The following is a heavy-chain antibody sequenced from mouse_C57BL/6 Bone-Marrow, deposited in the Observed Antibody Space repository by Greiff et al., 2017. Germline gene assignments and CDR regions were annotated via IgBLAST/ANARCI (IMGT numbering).Heavy chain of an antibody. V-gene: IGHV1-18*01. Sequence: VQLQQSGPELVKPGASVKIPCKASGYTFTDYHMDWVKQSHGKSLEWIGDINPNNGGTIYNQKFKGKATLTVDKSSSTAYMELRSLTAEDTAVYYCARRASYLFAYWGQGTLVTVSA. CDR2: INPNNGGT. J-gene: IGHJ3*01. D-gene: IGHD1-1*01. CDR3: ARRASYLFAY. CDR1: GYTFTDYH.